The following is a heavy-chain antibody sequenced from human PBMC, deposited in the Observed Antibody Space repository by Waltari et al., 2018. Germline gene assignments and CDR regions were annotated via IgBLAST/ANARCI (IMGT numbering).Heavy chain of an antibody. CDR3: ATSPSRSF. Sequence: EVQLVETGGGSIQPGGSLRLSCAASGLTVSNNYMSWVRQAPGKGLGGVSVSYSGGTTHYADSVKGRFTISRDNSKNTLYLQMNSLRAEDTAVYYCATSPSRSFWGQGTLVTVSS. CDR2: SYSGGTT. J-gene: IGHJ4*02. CDR1: GLTVSNNY. V-gene: IGHV3-53*02.